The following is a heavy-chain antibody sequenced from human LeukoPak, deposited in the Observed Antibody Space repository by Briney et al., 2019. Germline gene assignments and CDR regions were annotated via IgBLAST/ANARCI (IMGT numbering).Heavy chain of an antibody. CDR2: ISAYNSNT. J-gene: IGHJ4*02. D-gene: IGHD3-10*01. Sequence: ASVKVSCKASGYTFTSYGISWVRQAPGQGLEWMGWISAYNSNTNYAQKLQGRVTMTTDTSTSTAYMELRSLRSDDTAVYYCARDIGVYYYGSGSSGCDYWGQGTLVTVSS. CDR3: ARDIGVYYYGSGSSGCDY. V-gene: IGHV1-18*01. CDR1: GYTFTSYG.